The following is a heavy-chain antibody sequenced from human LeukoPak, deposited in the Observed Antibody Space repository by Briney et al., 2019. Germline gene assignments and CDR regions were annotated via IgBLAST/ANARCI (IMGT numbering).Heavy chain of an antibody. CDR2: IYTSGST. Sequence: SETLSLTCTVSGGSISSYYWSWIRQPAGKGPEWIGRIYTSGSTNYNPSLKSRVTMSVDTSKNQFSLKLSSVTAADTAVYYCARGRYNWNPNWFDPWGQGTLVTVSS. D-gene: IGHD1-20*01. CDR1: GGSISSYY. V-gene: IGHV4-4*07. J-gene: IGHJ5*02. CDR3: ARGRYNWNPNWFDP.